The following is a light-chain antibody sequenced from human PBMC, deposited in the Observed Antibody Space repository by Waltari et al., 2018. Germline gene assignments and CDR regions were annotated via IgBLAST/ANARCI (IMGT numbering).Light chain of an antibody. Sequence: QSALTQPASVSGSPGQSITISCTGTSSDVGSYNLVSWYQQHPGKAPKLMIYEVTKRPSGGSNRFSGSKSGNTASLTVAGLQAEDEADYYGCSYAGSTTWVFGGGTKLTVL. CDR1: SSDVGSYNL. J-gene: IGLJ3*02. V-gene: IGLV2-23*02. CDR3: CSYAGSTTWV. CDR2: EVT.